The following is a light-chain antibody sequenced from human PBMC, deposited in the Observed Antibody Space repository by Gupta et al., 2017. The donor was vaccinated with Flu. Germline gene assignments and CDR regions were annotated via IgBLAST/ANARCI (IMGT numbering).Light chain of an antibody. CDR2: EVT. Sequence: SALSQPPSVSGSPGQSTILSCTGTISDVGGNDDVSWDQPHPGLAPKLIIYEVTNRPSGVSNRCSGSKTGNTASLTMSELQDEDEADYYCNSYAGSATRVFGTGTKVTVL. J-gene: IGLJ1*01. CDR3: NSYAGSATRV. CDR1: ISDVGGNDD. V-gene: IGLV2-14*03.